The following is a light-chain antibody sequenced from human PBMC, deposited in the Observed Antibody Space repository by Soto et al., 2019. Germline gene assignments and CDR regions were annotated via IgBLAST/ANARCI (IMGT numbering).Light chain of an antibody. CDR2: STD. J-gene: IGLJ1*01. CDR3: VAWDDSLSGLV. Sequence: VLTQPPSASGTPGQRVIISCSGTSANIGNNFVCWYQHLPGMAPKLLIYSTDPRPSGVPDRFSGSKSGTSASLAISGLRSEDEADYYCVAWDDSLSGLVFGTGTKVTVL. V-gene: IGLV1-47*02. CDR1: SANIGNNF.